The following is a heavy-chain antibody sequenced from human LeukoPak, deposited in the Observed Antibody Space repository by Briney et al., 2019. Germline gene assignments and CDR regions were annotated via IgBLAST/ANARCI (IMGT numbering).Heavy chain of an antibody. D-gene: IGHD6-19*01. Sequence: SETLSLTCTVSGGSISSSSYYWDWIRQPPGKGLEWIGNIYSSGSTYYNPSLKSRVTISVDTSKNQFSLKLSSVTAADTAVYYCARAGYSSGWLAYFDYWGQGTLVTVSS. CDR1: GGSISSSSYY. J-gene: IGHJ4*02. CDR3: ARAGYSSGWLAYFDY. V-gene: IGHV4-39*01. CDR2: IYSSGST.